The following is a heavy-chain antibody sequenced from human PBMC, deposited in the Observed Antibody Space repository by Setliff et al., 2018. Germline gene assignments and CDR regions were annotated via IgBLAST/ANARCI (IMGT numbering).Heavy chain of an antibody. Sequence: SETLSLTCTVSGGSISPYFWSWIRQPPGKGLEWSGYIYHNGNTNFNPSLKTRATMSVDTSKNQFALNLTSVTAADTAVYYCVRDRTAYSYGLDVWGQGTTVTVSS. CDR2: IYHNGNT. CDR1: GGSISPYF. J-gene: IGHJ6*02. V-gene: IGHV4-59*01. CDR3: VRDRTAYSYGLDV.